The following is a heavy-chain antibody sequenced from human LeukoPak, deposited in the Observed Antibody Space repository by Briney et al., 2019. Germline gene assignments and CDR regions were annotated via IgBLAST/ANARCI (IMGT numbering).Heavy chain of an antibody. J-gene: IGHJ3*02. Sequence: SETLSLTCTVSGGSISSYYWSWIRQPPGKGLEWIGYIYYSGGTNYNPSLKSRVTISVDTSKNQFSLKLSSVTAADTAVYYCAISNSYGVNHDAFDIWGQGTMVTVSS. D-gene: IGHD5-18*01. CDR3: AISNSYGVNHDAFDI. CDR2: IYYSGGT. V-gene: IGHV4-59*08. CDR1: GGSISSYY.